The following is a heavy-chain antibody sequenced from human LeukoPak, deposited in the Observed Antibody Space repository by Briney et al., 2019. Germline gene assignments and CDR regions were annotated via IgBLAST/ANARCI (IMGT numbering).Heavy chain of an antibody. CDR2: IYYSGST. V-gene: IGHV4-30-4*08. J-gene: IGHJ1*01. Sequence: SQTLSLTCTVSGGSISSGDYYWSWIRQPPGKGLEWIGYIYYSGSTYYNPSLKSRVTISVDTSKNQFSLKLSSVTAADTAVYYCASTQGYCSSTSCRQDFQHWRQGTLVTVSS. D-gene: IGHD2-2*01. CDR1: GGSISSGDYY. CDR3: ASTQGYCSSTSCRQDFQH.